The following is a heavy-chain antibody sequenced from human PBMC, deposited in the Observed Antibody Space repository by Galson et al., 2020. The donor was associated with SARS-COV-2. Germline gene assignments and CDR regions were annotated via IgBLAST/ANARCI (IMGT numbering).Heavy chain of an antibody. J-gene: IGHJ4*02. CDR3: ARRGYSSSWSGSASYYFDY. CDR2: IYYSGST. Sequence: ASETLSLTCTVSGGSISSSSYYWGWIRQPPGKGLEWIGSIYYSGSTYYNPSLKSRVTISVDTSKNQFSLKLSSVTAADTAVYYCARRGYSSSWSGSASYYFDYWGQGTLVTVSS. V-gene: IGHV4-39*07. D-gene: IGHD6-13*01. CDR1: GGSISSSSYY.